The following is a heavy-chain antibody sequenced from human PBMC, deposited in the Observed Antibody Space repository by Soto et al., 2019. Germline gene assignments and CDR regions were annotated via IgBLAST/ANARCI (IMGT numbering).Heavy chain of an antibody. CDR2: ISGSGGST. CDR3: NYDSSGYYAYDAFDI. J-gene: IGHJ3*02. CDR1: GFTFSSYA. Sequence: GSLRLSCAASGFTFSSYAMSWVRQAPGKGLEWVSAISGSGGSTYYADSVKGRFTISRDNSKNTLYLQMNSLRAEDTAVYYCNYDSSGYYAYDAFDIWGQGTMVTVSS. D-gene: IGHD3-22*01. V-gene: IGHV3-23*01.